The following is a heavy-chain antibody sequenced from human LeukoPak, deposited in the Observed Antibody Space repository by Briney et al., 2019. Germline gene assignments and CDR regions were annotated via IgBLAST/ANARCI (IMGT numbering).Heavy chain of an antibody. J-gene: IGHJ5*02. D-gene: IGHD3-10*01. Sequence: SGGSLRLSCAASGFTFSDYYMSWIRQPPGKGLEWVSYISSSGSTIYYADSVKGRFTISRDNAKNSLYLQMNSLRAEDTAVYYCARDATGGSGSYIWFDPWGQGTLVTVSS. CDR3: ARDATGGSGSYIWFDP. CDR1: GFTFSDYY. V-gene: IGHV3-11*01. CDR2: ISSSGSTI.